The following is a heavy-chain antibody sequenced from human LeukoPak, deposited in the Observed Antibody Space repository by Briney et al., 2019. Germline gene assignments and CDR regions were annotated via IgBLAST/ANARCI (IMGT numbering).Heavy chain of an antibody. CDR2: IYYSGSP. Sequence: SETLSLTCTVSGVSISSFYWSWIRQPPGKGLEWIGYIYYSGSPKYNPSLKSRVTISLDTSKSQFSLKLSSVTAADTAVYYCARDRGAFYYYDSSGYFDYWGQGTLVTVSS. J-gene: IGHJ4*02. CDR1: GVSISSFY. V-gene: IGHV4-59*12. CDR3: ARDRGAFYYYDSSGYFDY. D-gene: IGHD3-22*01.